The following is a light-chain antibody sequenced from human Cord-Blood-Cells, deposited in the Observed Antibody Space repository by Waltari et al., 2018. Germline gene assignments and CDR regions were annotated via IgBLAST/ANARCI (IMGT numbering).Light chain of an antibody. Sequence: IEMTQPPATLSVSPGERATLSCRASQSVSSNLAWYQQKPGQDPRLLIYGASTRATGIPARFSGSVSGTEFTLTISSLQSEDFAVYYCQQYNNWPPWTFGQGTKVEIK. V-gene: IGKV3-15*01. CDR3: QQYNNWPPWT. CDR1: QSVSSN. J-gene: IGKJ1*01. CDR2: GAS.